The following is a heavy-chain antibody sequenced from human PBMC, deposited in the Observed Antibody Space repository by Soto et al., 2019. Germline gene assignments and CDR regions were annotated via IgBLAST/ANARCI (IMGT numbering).Heavy chain of an antibody. CDR1: GASVSSKSAA. Sequence: SQTLSLTCAISGASVSSKSAACNWIRQSPSRGLEWLGRTYYRSKWYNDYAVSVKSRITINPDTSKNQFSLQLNSVTPEDTDVYSCANFLSTASPDVWGQGTTGAVS. CDR3: ANFLSTASPDV. J-gene: IGHJ6*02. CDR2: TYYRSKWYN. D-gene: IGHD2-2*01. V-gene: IGHV6-1*01.